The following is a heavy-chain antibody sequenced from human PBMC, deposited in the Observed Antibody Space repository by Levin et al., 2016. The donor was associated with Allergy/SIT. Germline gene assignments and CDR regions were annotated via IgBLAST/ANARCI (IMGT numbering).Heavy chain of an antibody. V-gene: IGHV3-30-3*01. CDR2: ISYDGSNK. Sequence: VRQAPGKGLEWVAVISYDGSNKYYADSVKGRFTISRDNSKNTLYLQMNSLRAEDTAVYYCARDRHSNYDILTGYFDYWGQGTLVTVSS. CDR3: ARDRHSNYDILTGYFDY. D-gene: IGHD3-9*01. J-gene: IGHJ4*02.